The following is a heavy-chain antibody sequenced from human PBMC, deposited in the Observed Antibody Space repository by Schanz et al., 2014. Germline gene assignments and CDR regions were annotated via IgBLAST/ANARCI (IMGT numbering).Heavy chain of an antibody. CDR3: ARDFGAPATALY. CDR1: GYTFTDYH. D-gene: IGHD1-26*01. V-gene: IGHV7-4-1*02. CDR2: INTNTGSP. Sequence: QVQLVQSGAELKKPGASVKVSCKSSGYTFTDYHIHWVRQAPGQGLEWMGWINTNTGSPTYAQGFTGRFAFSLDTSVSTAYLEISSLKTEDTALYYCARDFGAPATALYWGQGTLVTVSS. J-gene: IGHJ4*02.